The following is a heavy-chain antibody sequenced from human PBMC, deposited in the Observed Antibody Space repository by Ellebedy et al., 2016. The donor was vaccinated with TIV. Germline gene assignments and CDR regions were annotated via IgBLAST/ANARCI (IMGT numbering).Heavy chain of an antibody. Sequence: GESLKISCAASGFTFSFYWMGWVRQAPGKGLEWVSDIRGNGDSTDYADSVKGRFTISRDNSKNTLYLQMNSLRAEDTAVYYCAKDRCSGGNCYPHRFDCWGQGTLVTVSS. D-gene: IGHD2-15*01. CDR2: IRGNGDST. J-gene: IGHJ4*02. CDR3: AKDRCSGGNCYPHRFDC. V-gene: IGHV3-23*01. CDR1: GFTFSFYW.